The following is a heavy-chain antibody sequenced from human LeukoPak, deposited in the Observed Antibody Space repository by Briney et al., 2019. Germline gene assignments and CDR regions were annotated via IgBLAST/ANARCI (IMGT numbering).Heavy chain of an antibody. CDR3: ARASSGWYRRFDY. J-gene: IGHJ4*02. V-gene: IGHV4-34*01. CDR2: INHSGST. Sequence: SETLSLTCAVYGGSFSGYHWSWIRQPPGKGLEWIGEINHSGSTNYNPSLKSRVTISVDTSKNQFSLKLSSVTAADTAVYYCARASSGWYRRFDYWGQGTLVTVSS. D-gene: IGHD6-19*01. CDR1: GGSFSGYH.